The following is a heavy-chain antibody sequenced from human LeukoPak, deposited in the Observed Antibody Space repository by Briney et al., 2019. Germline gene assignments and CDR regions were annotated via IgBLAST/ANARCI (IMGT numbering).Heavy chain of an antibody. D-gene: IGHD2-21*01. J-gene: IGHJ4*02. CDR2: TSSSDAGT. V-gene: IGHV3-23*01. Sequence: QSGGSLRLSCAASGFSLSSYAMSWVRQAPGKGLEWVSATSSSDAGTYHAESVRGRFTISRDNSKNTLYLQMNSLRADDAAVYYCARAPVTSCGGAFCYPFDIWGQGTLVTVSS. CDR3: ARAPVTSCGGAFCYPFDI. CDR1: GFSLSSYA.